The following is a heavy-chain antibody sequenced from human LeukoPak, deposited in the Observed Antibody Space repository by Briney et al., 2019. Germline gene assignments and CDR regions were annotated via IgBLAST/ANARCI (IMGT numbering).Heavy chain of an antibody. J-gene: IGHJ4*02. V-gene: IGHV3-30-3*01. CDR1: GFTFSSYA. Sequence: GGSLRLSCAASGFTFSSYAMHWVRQAPGKGLEWVAVISYDGSNKYYADSVKGRFTISRDNSKNTLYLQMNSLRAEDTAVYYCAREERNYDYVWGSYRPYYFDYWGQGTLVTVSS. D-gene: IGHD3-16*02. CDR2: ISYDGSNK. CDR3: AREERNYDYVWGSYRPYYFDY.